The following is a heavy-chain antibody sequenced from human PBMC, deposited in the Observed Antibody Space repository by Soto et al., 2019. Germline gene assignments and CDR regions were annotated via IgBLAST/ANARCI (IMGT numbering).Heavy chain of an antibody. CDR1: GFTFDDYA. Sequence: TGGSLRLSCVASGFTFDDYAIHWVRQSPGKGLEWVSGLTWNGDIIGYADSVKGRFTISRDNAKNSLYLEMNSLRVEDTASYYCVKDSESSGYLTHLDYWGQGTLVTVSS. V-gene: IGHV3-9*01. D-gene: IGHD3-22*01. CDR2: LTWNGDII. J-gene: IGHJ4*02. CDR3: VKDSESSGYLTHLDY.